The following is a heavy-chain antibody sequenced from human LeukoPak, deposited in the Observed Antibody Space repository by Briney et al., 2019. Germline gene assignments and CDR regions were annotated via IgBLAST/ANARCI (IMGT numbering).Heavy chain of an antibody. D-gene: IGHD3-10*01. J-gene: IGHJ6*02. CDR3: AKGEVTPGDGYYGMDV. CDR1: GFTFSSYA. Sequence: GGSLRLSCAASGFTFSSYAMSWVRQAPGKGLEWVSLISWDGGSTYYADSVKGRFTISRDNSKNSLYLQMNSLRTEDTALYYCAKGEVTPGDGYYGMDVWGQGTTVTVSS. CDR2: ISWDGGST. V-gene: IGHV3-43*01.